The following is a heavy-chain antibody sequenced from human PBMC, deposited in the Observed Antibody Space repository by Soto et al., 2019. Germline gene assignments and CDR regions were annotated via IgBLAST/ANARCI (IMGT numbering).Heavy chain of an antibody. D-gene: IGHD3-3*01. CDR1: GFTFVNYA. CDR2: ISGSGEIT. V-gene: IGHV3-23*01. J-gene: IGHJ4*02. CDR3: ARDGVRVRTIQGYLDY. Sequence: GGSLRLSCAASGFTFVNYAMTWVLQAPGQGLEWVSCISGSGEITYYADSVKVRFTVSRDNYRKTLYLQMNSLRDEEKAVYYCARDGVRVRTIQGYLDYWGKGVLVTVSS.